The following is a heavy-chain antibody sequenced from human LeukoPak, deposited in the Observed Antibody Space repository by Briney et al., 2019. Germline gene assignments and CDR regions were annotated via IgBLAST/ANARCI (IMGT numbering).Heavy chain of an antibody. Sequence: PGGSLRLSCSPSGFTFSNSGLHWVRQAPGKGLEWVAFIRDDESHISYGDPVKGRFTISRDNSKNTLYLQMNSLRDEDTAVYYCAKSERGSDKWLDPWGQGTLVIVSS. V-gene: IGHV3-30*02. CDR3: AKSERGSDKWLDP. CDR1: GFTFSNSG. D-gene: IGHD1-26*01. J-gene: IGHJ5*02. CDR2: IRDDESHI.